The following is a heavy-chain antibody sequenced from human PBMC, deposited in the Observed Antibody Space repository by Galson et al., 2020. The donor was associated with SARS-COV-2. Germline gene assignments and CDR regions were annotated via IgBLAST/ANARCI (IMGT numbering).Heavy chain of an antibody. D-gene: IGHD5-18*01. CDR2: ISSSGSTI. Sequence: GGSLRLSCAASGFTFSSYEMNWVRQAPGKGLEWVSYISSSGSTIYYADSVKGRFTISRDNAKNSLYLQMNSLRAEDTAVYYCAREPTLWLDAYYYGMDVWGQGTTVTVSS. J-gene: IGHJ6*02. V-gene: IGHV3-48*03. CDR3: AREPTLWLDAYYYGMDV. CDR1: GFTFSSYE.